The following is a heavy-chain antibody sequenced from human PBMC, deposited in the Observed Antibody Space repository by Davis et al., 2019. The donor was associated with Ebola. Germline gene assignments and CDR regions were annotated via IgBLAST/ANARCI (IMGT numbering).Heavy chain of an antibody. D-gene: IGHD3-3*02. J-gene: IGHJ5*02. CDR3: ARTPHFKIRDRHTVHQFDP. CDR2: TSHHPDYT. CDR1: GGSFTDYF. V-gene: IGHV4-34*01. Sequence: MPSETLSLTCAVYGGSFTDYFWSWIRQPPGKGLEWIGETSHHPDYTNYSPSFGGRVTISVDSSKNQFSLKIHSVTAADTAVYYCARTPHFKIRDRHTVHQFDPWGQGTLVTVSS.